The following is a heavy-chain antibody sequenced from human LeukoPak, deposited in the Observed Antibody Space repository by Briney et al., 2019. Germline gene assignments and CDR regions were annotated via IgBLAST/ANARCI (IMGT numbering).Heavy chain of an antibody. V-gene: IGHV3-15*01. D-gene: IGHD5-18*01. Sequence: PGGSLRLSCAVSGFTFSNAWMTWVRQAPGKGLEWVGHIKSKADGGTTDYAAFVKGRFTISRDDSRNTLYLQMNSLRTDDTAVYYCTTDRGGYSSGFFYWGQGTLVTVSS. CDR1: GFTFSNAW. CDR2: IKSKADGGTT. J-gene: IGHJ4*02. CDR3: TTDRGGYSSGFFY.